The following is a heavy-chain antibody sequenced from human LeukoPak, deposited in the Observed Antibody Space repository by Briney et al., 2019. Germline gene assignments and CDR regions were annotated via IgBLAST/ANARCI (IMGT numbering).Heavy chain of an antibody. J-gene: IGHJ6*01. D-gene: IGHD3-10*01. Sequence: GGSLRLSCAASGFTFTSYSVTWVRQAPGKGLEWVSFISSGSSYIYYADSVKGRFTISRDNAKNSLYLQMNSLRAEDTAVYYCAREDGSQYYYYGMDVWGQGTTVTVSS. CDR1: GFTFTSYS. CDR3: AREDGSQYYYYGMDV. V-gene: IGHV3-21*01. CDR2: ISSGSSYI.